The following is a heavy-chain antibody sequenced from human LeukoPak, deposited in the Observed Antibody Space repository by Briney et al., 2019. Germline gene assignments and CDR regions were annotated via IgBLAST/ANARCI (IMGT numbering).Heavy chain of an antibody. CDR2: IFYPGST. D-gene: IGHD3-3*01. CDR1: GGSISSSTYY. J-gene: IGHJ2*01. CDR3: ARGRYDFWSGYYALWYFDL. V-gene: IGHV4-39*07. Sequence: PSETLSLTCIVSGGSISSSTYYWGWIRQPPGKGLEWIGSIFYPGSTYYNPSLKSRGTISVDTSKNQFSLKLSSVTAADTAVYYCARGRYDFWSGYYALWYFDLWGRGTLVTVSS.